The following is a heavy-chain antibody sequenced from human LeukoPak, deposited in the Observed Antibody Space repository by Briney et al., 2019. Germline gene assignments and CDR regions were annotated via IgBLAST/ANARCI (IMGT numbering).Heavy chain of an antibody. CDR1: GHTLNSYY. CDR2: INPSGGAT. CDR3: ARNYYDTAGHFGY. Sequence: ASVKVSCKASGHTLNSYYFHWVRQAPGQGLEWMGLINPSGGATSFAQKFRGRVTMTRDMSTGTVFMELSSLRSDDTAVYFCARNYYDTAGHFGYWGQGTLVTVSS. D-gene: IGHD3-22*01. J-gene: IGHJ4*02. V-gene: IGHV1-46*02.